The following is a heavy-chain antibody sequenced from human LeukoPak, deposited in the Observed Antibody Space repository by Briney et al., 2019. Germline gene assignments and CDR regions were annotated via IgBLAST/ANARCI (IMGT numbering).Heavy chain of an antibody. CDR3: ARDTSPYDFWSGYYSD. Sequence: VASVKVSCTASGYTFTSYAMNWVRQAPGQGLEWMGWINTNTGNPTYAQGFTGRFVFSLDTSVSTAYLQISSLKAEDTAVYYCARDTSPYDFWSGYYSDWGQGTLVTVSS. CDR2: INTNTGNP. D-gene: IGHD3-3*01. J-gene: IGHJ4*02. CDR1: GYTFTSYA. V-gene: IGHV7-4-1*02.